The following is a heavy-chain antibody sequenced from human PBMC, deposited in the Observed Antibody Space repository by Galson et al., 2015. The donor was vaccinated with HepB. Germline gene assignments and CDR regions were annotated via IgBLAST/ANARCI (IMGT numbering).Heavy chain of an antibody. CDR3: ARDGVILRYFDWSPGYFDY. CDR2: IWYDGSNK. Sequence: SLRLSCAASGFTFSSYGMHWVRQAPGKGLEWVAVIWYDGSNKYYADSVKGRFTISRDNSKNTLYLQMNSLRAEDTAVYYCARDGVILRYFDWSPGYFDYWGQGTLVTVSS. J-gene: IGHJ4*02. CDR1: GFTFSSYG. V-gene: IGHV3-33*01. D-gene: IGHD3-9*01.